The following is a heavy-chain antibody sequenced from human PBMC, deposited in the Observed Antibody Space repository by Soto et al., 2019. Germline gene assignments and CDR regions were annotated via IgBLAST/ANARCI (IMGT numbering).Heavy chain of an antibody. J-gene: IGHJ6*02. V-gene: IGHV1-69*02. Sequence: QVQLVQSGAEVKKPGSSVKVSCKASGGTFSSYTISWVRQAPGQGLEWMGRIIPILGIANYAQKFQGRVTITADKSTSTAYMELSSLRAEDTAVYYCARFRESYGMDVWGQGTTVTVSS. CDR3: ARFRESYGMDV. D-gene: IGHD3-10*01. CDR2: IIPILGIA. CDR1: GGTFSSYT.